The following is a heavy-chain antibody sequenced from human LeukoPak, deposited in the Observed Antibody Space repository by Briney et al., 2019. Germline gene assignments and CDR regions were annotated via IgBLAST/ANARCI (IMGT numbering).Heavy chain of an antibody. CDR3: AKVSYDGDYDY. CDR2: ISGSGGST. CDR1: GFTFSSYG. V-gene: IGHV3-23*01. J-gene: IGHJ4*02. Sequence: GGTLRLSCAASGFTFSSYGMSWVRQAPGKGLEWVSAISGSGGSTYYADSVKGRFTISRDNSKNTLYLQMNSLRAEDTAVYYCAKVSYDGDYDYWGQGTLVTVSS. D-gene: IGHD4-17*01.